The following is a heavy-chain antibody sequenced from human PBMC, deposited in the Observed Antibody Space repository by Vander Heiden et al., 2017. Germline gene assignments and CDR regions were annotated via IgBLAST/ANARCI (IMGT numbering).Heavy chain of an antibody. J-gene: IGHJ4*02. D-gene: IGHD6-13*01. CDR3: ARGLVRRDY. CDR2: TNHRGST. V-gene: IGHV4-34*01. CDR1: GGSFSGYY. Sequence: QVQLQQWGAGRLKPSETLSLPCAVYGGSFSGYYWSWIRQPPGKGLEWIGETNHRGSTNDNPSLKSRVTISGDTSKNQLSMKLSSVTAADTAVYYCARGLVRRDYWGQGTLVTVSS.